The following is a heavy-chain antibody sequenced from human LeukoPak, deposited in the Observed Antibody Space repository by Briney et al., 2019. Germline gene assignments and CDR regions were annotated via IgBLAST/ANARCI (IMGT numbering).Heavy chain of an antibody. CDR1: GGSISSSSYY. J-gene: IGHJ5*02. CDR2: INHNGST. D-gene: IGHD2-2*01. Sequence: SETLSLTCTVSGGSISSSSYYWGWIRQPPGKGLEWIGEINHNGSTNYNPSLKSRVTISIDTSKNQFSLKLSSVTAADTAVYYCARGDCSSPSCYLSDWFDPWGQGTLVTVSS. V-gene: IGHV4-39*07. CDR3: ARGDCSSPSCYLSDWFDP.